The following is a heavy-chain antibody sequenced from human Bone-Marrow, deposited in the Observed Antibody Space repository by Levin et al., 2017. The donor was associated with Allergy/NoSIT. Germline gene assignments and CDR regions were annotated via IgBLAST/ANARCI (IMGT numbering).Heavy chain of an antibody. D-gene: IGHD6-13*01. J-gene: IGHJ4*02. V-gene: IGHV3-72*01. CDR3: ARADSSSRPLDY. CDR2: SRNKANSYTT. Sequence: GGSLRLSCAASGFTFSDYYMDWVRQAPGKGLEWVGRSRNKANSYTTEYAASVKGRFTISRDDSKNLYLQMSSLKTEDTAVYYCARADSSSRPLDYWGQGTLVTVSS. CDR1: GFTFSDYY.